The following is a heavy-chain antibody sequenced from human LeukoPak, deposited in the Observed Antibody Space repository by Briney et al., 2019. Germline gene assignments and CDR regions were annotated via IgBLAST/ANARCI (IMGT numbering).Heavy chain of an antibody. V-gene: IGHV3-74*01. D-gene: IGHD1-26*01. CDR2: INTDGSTT. CDR1: GFSISGDW. CDR3: ARGRGGSYHY. Sequence: PGGSLRLSCAVSGFSISGDWMHWVRQAPGKGLVWVSRINTDGSTTTYADSVKGRFTISRDNAKNTLYLQMNSLRVEDTAVYYCARGRGGSYHYWGQGTLVTVSS. J-gene: IGHJ4*02.